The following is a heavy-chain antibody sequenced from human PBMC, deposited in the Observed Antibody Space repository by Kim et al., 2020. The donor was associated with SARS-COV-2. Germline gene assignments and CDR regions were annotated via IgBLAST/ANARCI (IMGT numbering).Heavy chain of an antibody. CDR1: GFTFSGYA. J-gene: IGHJ4*02. CDR3: AKEGLLGATTNAISS. Sequence: GGSLRLSCAASGFTFSGYAMSWVRQAPGKGLEWVSVIYNDGIGTYYSDSVKGRFTISRDNSKNTLYLQMNSLRAEDTAVYYCAKEGLLGATTNAISSWGQGALVIVSS. D-gene: IGHD1-26*01. CDR2: IYNDGIGT. V-gene: IGHV3-23*03.